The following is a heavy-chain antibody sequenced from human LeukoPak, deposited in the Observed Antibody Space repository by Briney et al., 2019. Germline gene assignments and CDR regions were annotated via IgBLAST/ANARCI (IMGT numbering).Heavy chain of an antibody. CDR3: ARGETAVTSYLHF. J-gene: IGHJ4*02. CDR2: ISTTSSTI. D-gene: IGHD4-17*01. V-gene: IGHV3-48*02. CDR1: GLIFSSYA. Sequence: PGESLRLSCAASGLIFSSYAMNWVRQPPGKGLEWISYISTTSSTIYYADSVKGRFTISRDNAKNSVYLQMNSLTDEDTAVYYCARGETAVTSYLHFRGQGTLVTVSS.